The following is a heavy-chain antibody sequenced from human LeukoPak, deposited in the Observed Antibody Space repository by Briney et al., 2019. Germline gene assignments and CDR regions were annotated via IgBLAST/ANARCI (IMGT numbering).Heavy chain of an antibody. V-gene: IGHV3-53*01. J-gene: IGHJ4*02. D-gene: IGHD5-18*01. Sequence: GGSLRLSCAASEFTVSSNYMNWVRQAPGKGLEWVSIIYSGGSTYYADSVKGRFTISRDNSKNTLYLQMNSLRAEDTAVYYCARANSYGYLFEYWGQGTLVTVSS. CDR2: IYSGGST. CDR1: EFTVSSNY. CDR3: ARANSYGYLFEY.